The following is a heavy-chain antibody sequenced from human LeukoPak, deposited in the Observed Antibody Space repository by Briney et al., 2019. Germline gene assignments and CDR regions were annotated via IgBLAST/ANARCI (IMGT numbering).Heavy chain of an antibody. Sequence: GGSLRLSCAATGLSVRSNFMSWVRQAPGKGLEWGSCINWNGGSIDYADSVKGRFTISRDNAKNSLYLQMNSLRAEDTALYHCARDPHSRDRAVTVRATDAFDNWGQGTMVTVSS. J-gene: IGHJ3*02. V-gene: IGHV3-20*01. CDR3: ARDPHSRDRAVTVRATDAFDN. CDR1: GLSVRSNF. CDR2: INWNGGSI. D-gene: IGHD3-10*01.